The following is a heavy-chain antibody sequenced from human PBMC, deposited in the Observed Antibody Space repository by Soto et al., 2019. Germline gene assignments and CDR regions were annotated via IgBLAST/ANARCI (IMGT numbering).Heavy chain of an antibody. CDR1: GYIFTNYH. V-gene: IGHV1-3*01. D-gene: IGHD3-3*01. CDR2: INVGNGDT. J-gene: IGHJ6*02. Sequence: QVQLVQSGAEVKEPGASVKVSCKASGYIFTNYHIQRVRQTPGQRPEWMGWINVGNGDTRYSEKTQGRVTITRDTSANTAYLELRSLMFEDTAVYYCARESGRGSEDVWGQGTTVTVSS. CDR3: ARESGRGSEDV.